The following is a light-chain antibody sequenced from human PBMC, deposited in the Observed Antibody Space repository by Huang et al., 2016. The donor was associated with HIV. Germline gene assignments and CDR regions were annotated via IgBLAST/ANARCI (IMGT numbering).Light chain of an antibody. Sequence: DVVMTQSPLSLPVTLGQPATISCRSSQSLLYSDGNTYLNWFQPRPGQSPRRLIYKVAHRESGVPDRFSGSGSGTDFTLKISRVEAEDVGVYYCMQGTHWPPTFGQGTKVEIK. CDR1: QSLLYSDGNTY. J-gene: IGKJ1*01. CDR3: MQGTHWPPT. V-gene: IGKV2-30*01. CDR2: KVA.